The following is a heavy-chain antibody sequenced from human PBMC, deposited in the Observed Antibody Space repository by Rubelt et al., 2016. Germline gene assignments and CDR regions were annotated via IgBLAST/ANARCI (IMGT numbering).Heavy chain of an antibody. CDR1: GYTFTSYG. D-gene: IGHD5-18*01. CDR3: ARSKDTAMVTYADWYCDL. Sequence: QLQLVQSGAEVKKPGASVKVSCKASGYTFTSYGISWVRQAPGQGLDWMGWISAYNDDTKYAQTRRCRIPITREPSSSTAYMDVSSLRSDDTAVYYCARSKDTAMVTYADWYCDLWGRGTLVTVSS. V-gene: IGHV1-18*01. CDR2: ISAYNDDT. J-gene: IGHJ2*01.